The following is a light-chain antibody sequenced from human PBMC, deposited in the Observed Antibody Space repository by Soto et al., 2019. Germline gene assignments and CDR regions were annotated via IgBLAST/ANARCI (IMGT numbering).Light chain of an antibody. Sequence: EIVLTQSPGTLSLSPGERATLSCRASQTVSSSYLAWYQQKPGQAPRLLIYGASTRATGIPGRFSGSASGTDFTLTISRMEPEDFAVYYCQQYGPSPMYTFGQGTNLESK. CDR3: QQYGPSPMYT. CDR1: QTVSSSY. CDR2: GAS. J-gene: IGKJ2*01. V-gene: IGKV3-20*01.